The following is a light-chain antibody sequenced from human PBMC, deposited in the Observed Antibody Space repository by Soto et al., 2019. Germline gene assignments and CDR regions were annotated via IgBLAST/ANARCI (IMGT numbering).Light chain of an antibody. CDR2: GAS. V-gene: IGKV3-20*01. CDR3: QQYGSSPVT. Sequence: EIVLTQSPGTLSLSPGERATLSCRASQSVSRSYLAWYQQKPGQAPRLLIYGASSRATGIPDRFSGSGSGTDVTLTISRLEPEDFAVYYCQQYGSSPVTFGQGTKVDIK. CDR1: QSVSRSY. J-gene: IGKJ1*01.